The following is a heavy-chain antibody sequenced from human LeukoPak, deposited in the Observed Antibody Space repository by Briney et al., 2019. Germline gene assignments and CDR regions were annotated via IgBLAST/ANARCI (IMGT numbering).Heavy chain of an antibody. Sequence: GGSLRLSCAASGCTFSDYYMSWIRQAPGKGLEWVSYISSSGSTIYYADSVKGRFTISRVNAKNSLYLQMNSLRAEDTAVYYCASPIVPAARGYFDYWGQGTLVTVSS. V-gene: IGHV3-11*01. CDR3: ASPIVPAARGYFDY. J-gene: IGHJ4*02. CDR2: ISSSGSTI. D-gene: IGHD2-2*01. CDR1: GCTFSDYY.